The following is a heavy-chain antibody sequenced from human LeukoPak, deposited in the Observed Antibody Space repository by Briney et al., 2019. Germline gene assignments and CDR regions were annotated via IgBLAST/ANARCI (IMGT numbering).Heavy chain of an antibody. CDR1: GGSISSSSYY. V-gene: IGHV4-39*01. J-gene: IGHJ4*02. Sequence: SETLSLTCTVSGGSISSSSYYWGWIRQPPGKGLEWIGSIYYSGSTYYNPSLKSRVTISVDTSKNQFSLKLSSVTAADTAVYYCARLGQTDYWGQGTLVTVSS. CDR3: ARLGQTDY. CDR2: IYYSGST.